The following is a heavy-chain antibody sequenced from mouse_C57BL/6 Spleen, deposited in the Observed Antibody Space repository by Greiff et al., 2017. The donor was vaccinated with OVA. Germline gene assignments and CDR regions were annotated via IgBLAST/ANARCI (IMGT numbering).Heavy chain of an antibody. Sequence: VQLQQSGPELVKPGASVKISCKASGYAFSSSWMNWVKQRPGKGLEWIGRIYPGDGDTNYNGKFKGKATLTADKSSSTAYMQLSSLTSEDSAVYFCARGSDYVDWFAYWGQGTLVTVSA. V-gene: IGHV1-82*01. J-gene: IGHJ3*01. CDR1: GYAFSSSW. CDR3: ARGSDYVDWFAY. CDR2: IYPGDGDT. D-gene: IGHD3-2*02.